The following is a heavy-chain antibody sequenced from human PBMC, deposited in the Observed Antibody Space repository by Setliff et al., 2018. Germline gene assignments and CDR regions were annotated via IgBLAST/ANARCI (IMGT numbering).Heavy chain of an antibody. CDR1: GYTFTDYY. D-gene: IGHD3-10*01. V-gene: IGHV1-69-2*01. Sequence: GASVKVSCKASGYTFTDYYMHWVQQAPGKGLEWVGRVDPEDGETISAEKFQGRVTITADTSTDTAYMELSSLRSEDTAVYYCATLSKYPYGSGSYMGIRWFDPWGQGTRVTVSS. CDR3: ATLSKYPYGSGSYMGIRWFDP. J-gene: IGHJ5*02. CDR2: VDPEDGET.